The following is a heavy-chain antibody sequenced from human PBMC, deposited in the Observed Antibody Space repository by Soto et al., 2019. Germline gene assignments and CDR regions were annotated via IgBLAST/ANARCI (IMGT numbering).Heavy chain of an antibody. D-gene: IGHD6-13*01. CDR1: GGSISSGGYY. V-gene: IGHV4-31*03. Sequence: QVQLQESGPGLVKPPQTLSLTCTVSGGSISSGGYYWSWIRQHPGKGLEWIGYISYSGSTYYNPSLKSRVTISVDTSKDQFSLKLSSVTAADTAVYYCAREGAGPKGSSSWPDDAFDILGQGTMVTVSS. J-gene: IGHJ3*02. CDR3: AREGAGPKGSSSWPDDAFDI. CDR2: ISYSGST.